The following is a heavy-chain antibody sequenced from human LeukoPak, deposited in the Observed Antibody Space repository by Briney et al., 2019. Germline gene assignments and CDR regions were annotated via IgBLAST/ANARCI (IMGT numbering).Heavy chain of an antibody. J-gene: IGHJ6*03. Sequence: ASVKVSCKASGYTFTSYGISWVRQAPGQGLEWMGWINPNSGGTNYAQKFQGRVTMTRDTSISTAYMELSRLRSDDTAVYYCARVYSSGWYTGYYMDVWGKGTAVTVSS. D-gene: IGHD6-19*01. CDR1: GYTFTSYG. CDR2: INPNSGGT. CDR3: ARVYSSGWYTGYYMDV. V-gene: IGHV1-2*02.